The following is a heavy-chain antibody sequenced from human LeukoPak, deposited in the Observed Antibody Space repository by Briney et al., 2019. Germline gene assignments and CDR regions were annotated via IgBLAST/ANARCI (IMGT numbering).Heavy chain of an antibody. D-gene: IGHD1-14*01. CDR3: ARENNIRAFDI. CDR2: IYSGGST. J-gene: IGHJ3*02. CDR1: GFTVSSNY. Sequence: RGSLRLSCAASGFTVSSNYISWVRQAQGKGLEWVSVIYSGGSTYYADSVEGRFTISRDNSKNTLYLQMNSLRAEDTAVYYCARENNIRAFDIWGQGTMVTVSS. V-gene: IGHV3-66*01.